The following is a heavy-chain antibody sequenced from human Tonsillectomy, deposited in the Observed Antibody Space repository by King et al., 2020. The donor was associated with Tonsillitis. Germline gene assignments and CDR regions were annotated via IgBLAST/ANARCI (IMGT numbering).Heavy chain of an antibody. J-gene: IGHJ4*02. V-gene: IGHV3-23*04. Sequence: VQLVESGGGLVQPGGSLRLSCAASGFTFNTYAMNWVRQAPGKGLEWVSSISGSGSITFYADSVRGRLTISRDNSTNTVILRLNSLRAEDTAIYYCAREIVIGDWYGYFDYWGQGTLVTVSS. CDR3: AREIVIGDWYGYFDY. CDR1: GFTFNTYA. D-gene: IGHD6-19*01. CDR2: ISGSGSIT.